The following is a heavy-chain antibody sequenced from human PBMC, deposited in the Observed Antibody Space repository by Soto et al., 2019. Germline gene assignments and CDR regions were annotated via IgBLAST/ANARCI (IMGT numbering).Heavy chain of an antibody. Sequence: PGGSLRLSCAASGFTFSSYALHWVRQAPGKGLEWVAVISYDGSNKYYADSVKGRFTISRDNSKNTLYLQMNSLRAEDTAVYYCARVVLYCSGGSCYSRGYYYFGMDVWGQGTTVTVSS. CDR3: ARVVLYCSGGSCYSRGYYYFGMDV. D-gene: IGHD2-15*01. CDR1: GFTFSSYA. CDR2: ISYDGSNK. J-gene: IGHJ6*02. V-gene: IGHV3-30-3*01.